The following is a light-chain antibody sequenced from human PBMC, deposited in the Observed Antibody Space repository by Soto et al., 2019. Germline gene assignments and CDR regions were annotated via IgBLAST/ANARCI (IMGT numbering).Light chain of an antibody. CDR2: AAS. J-gene: IGKJ1*01. CDR3: QQNNSYPPT. CDR1: QGISSY. Sequence: IQLTQSPSSLSASVGDRVTITCRASQGISSYLAWYQQKPGKAPKLLIYAASTLQSGVPSRFSGSGSGTDFTLTISSLKPEDFATYYCQQNNSYPPTFGQGTKV. V-gene: IGKV1-9*01.